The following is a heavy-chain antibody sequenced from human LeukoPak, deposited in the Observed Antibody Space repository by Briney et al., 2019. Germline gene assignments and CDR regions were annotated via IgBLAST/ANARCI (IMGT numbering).Heavy chain of an antibody. D-gene: IGHD2-15*01. V-gene: IGHV1-2*02. Sequence: ASLKVSCKTSGYTFTDSYMHWVRQAPGQGLEWIGWINPNAGDTTYAQGFHGRVTMTRDTSISTVYMELNSLKLDDTAVYYCTREGRVGVPFDYWGQGTLSPSPQ. CDR2: INPNAGDT. CDR3: TREGRVGVPFDY. CDR1: GYTFTDSY. J-gene: IGHJ4*02.